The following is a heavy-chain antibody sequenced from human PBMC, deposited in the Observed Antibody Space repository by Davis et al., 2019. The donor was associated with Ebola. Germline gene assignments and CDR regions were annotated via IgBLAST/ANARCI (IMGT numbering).Heavy chain of an antibody. Sequence: GGSLRLSCTDSVITFSSYAMTWVRQAPGKGLQWLASIRSDGTNTYYSDSVKGRFTISRDNSKTTLYLQMNSLRTDDTALYFCARGGAVKPHRTYYYFALDVWGPGTTVAVSS. CDR1: VITFSSYA. CDR3: ARGGAVKPHRTYYYFALDV. D-gene: IGHD3-16*01. CDR2: IRSDGTNT. V-gene: IGHV3-30*02. J-gene: IGHJ6*02.